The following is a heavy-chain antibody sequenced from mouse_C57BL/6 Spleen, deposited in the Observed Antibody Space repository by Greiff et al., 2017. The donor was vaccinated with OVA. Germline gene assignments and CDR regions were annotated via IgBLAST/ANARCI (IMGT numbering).Heavy chain of an antibody. CDR2: INPNNGGT. CDR1: GYTFTDYN. J-gene: IGHJ2*01. D-gene: IGHD1-2*01. V-gene: IGHV1-22*01. Sequence: EVQLQQSGPELVKPGASVKMSCKASGYTFTDYNMHWVKQSHGKSLEWIGYINPNNGGTSSNQKFKGNATLTVTKSSSTACMELRSLTSEDSAVYYCARWGYGYRSDYWGQGTTLTVSS. CDR3: ARWGYGYRSDY.